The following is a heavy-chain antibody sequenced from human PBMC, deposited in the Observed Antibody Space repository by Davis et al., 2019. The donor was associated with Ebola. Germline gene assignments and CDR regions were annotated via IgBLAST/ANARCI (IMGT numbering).Heavy chain of an antibody. CDR3: AREREGKQWLVRSDAFDI. D-gene: IGHD6-19*01. Sequence: ASVKVSCKASGYTFTGYYMHWVRQAPGQGLEWMGWINPNSGGTNYAQKFQGRVTMTRDTSISTAYMELSRLRSDDTAVYYCAREREGKQWLVRSDAFDIWGQGTMVTVSS. CDR1: GYTFTGYY. CDR2: INPNSGGT. J-gene: IGHJ3*02. V-gene: IGHV1-2*02.